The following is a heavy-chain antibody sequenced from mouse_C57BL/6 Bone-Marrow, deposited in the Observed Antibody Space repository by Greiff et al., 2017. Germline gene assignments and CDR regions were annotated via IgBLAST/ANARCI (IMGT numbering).Heavy chain of an antibody. V-gene: IGHV3-6*01. CDR3: AREPYYSNWDWYFDV. J-gene: IGHJ1*03. Sequence: DVHLVESGPGLVKPSQSLSLTCSVTGYSITSGYYWNWIRQFPGNKLEWMGYISYDGSNNYNPSLKNRISITRDTSKNQFFLKLNSVTTEDTATYYCAREPYYSNWDWYFDVWGTGITVTVSS. CDR2: ISYDGSN. D-gene: IGHD2-5*01. CDR1: GYSITSGYY.